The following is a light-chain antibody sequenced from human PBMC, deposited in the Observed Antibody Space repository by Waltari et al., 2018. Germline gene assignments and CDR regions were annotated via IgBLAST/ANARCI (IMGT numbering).Light chain of an antibody. J-gene: IGKJ1*01. CDR1: QSVLYSSNNKNY. CDR2: WAS. CDR3: QQYYSTRT. V-gene: IGKV4-1*01. Sequence: DIVMTQSPDSLAVSLGEGATINCQSSQSVLYSSNNKNYLAWYQQKPGQPPKLLIYWASTRESGVPDRFSGSGSGTDFTLTISSLQAEDVAVYYCQQYYSTRTFGQGTKVEIK.